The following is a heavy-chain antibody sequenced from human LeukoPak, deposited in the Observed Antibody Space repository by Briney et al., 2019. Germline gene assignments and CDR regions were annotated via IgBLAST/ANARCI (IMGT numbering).Heavy chain of an antibody. Sequence: SETLSLTCAVYGGSFSGYYWSWIRQPPGKGLEWIGEINHSGSTNHNPSLKSRVTISVDTSKNQFSLKLSSVTAADTAVYYCARVGRCSSTSCYRSSLSYYYYYYMDVWGKGTTVTVSS. CDR1: GGSFSGYY. V-gene: IGHV4-34*01. CDR2: INHSGST. CDR3: ARVGRCSSTSCYRSSLSYYYYYYMDV. D-gene: IGHD2-2*01. J-gene: IGHJ6*03.